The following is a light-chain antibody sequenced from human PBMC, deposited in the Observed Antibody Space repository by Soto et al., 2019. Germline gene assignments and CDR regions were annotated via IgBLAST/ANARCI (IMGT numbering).Light chain of an antibody. J-gene: IGKJ1*01. CDR3: QQYHSYYPWT. Sequence: DIQMTQSPSTLSASVVDRLTITCLASQSISSWLAWYQQKPGKPPKLLIYDASSLESGVPSRFSGSGSGTDFSLTITSLQPDDSATYYCQQYHSYYPWTFGQGTKVDIK. V-gene: IGKV1-5*01. CDR2: DAS. CDR1: QSISSW.